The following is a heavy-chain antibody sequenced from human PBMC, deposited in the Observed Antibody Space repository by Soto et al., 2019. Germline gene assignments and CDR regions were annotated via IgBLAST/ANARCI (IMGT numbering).Heavy chain of an antibody. Sequence: RRPSCAVTGLTFRDYYITWIRQAPWKGLEWVSYISCRSSDTYYADSVKGRFTISRDNAKNSLYLQMNDLRAEDTAVYYCARAPYTIFGVATYYSYYAMDVWGQGTTVTVSS. CDR3: ARAPYTIFGVATYYSYYAMDV. V-gene: IGHV3-11*06. CDR2: ISCRSSDT. J-gene: IGHJ6*02. D-gene: IGHD3-3*01. CDR1: GLTFRDYY.